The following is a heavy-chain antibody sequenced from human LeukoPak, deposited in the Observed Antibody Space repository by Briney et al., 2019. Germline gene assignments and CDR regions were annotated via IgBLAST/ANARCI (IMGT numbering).Heavy chain of an antibody. D-gene: IGHD6-19*01. J-gene: IGHJ4*02. CDR3: ARGSSGWSTFDY. V-gene: IGHV1-3*01. Sequence: ASVKVSCKASGYTFTSYAMHWVHQAPGQRLEWMGWINAGNGNTKYSQKFQGRVTITRDTSASTAYMELSSLRSEDTAVYYCARGSSGWSTFDYWGQGTLVTVSS. CDR2: INAGNGNT. CDR1: GYTFTSYA.